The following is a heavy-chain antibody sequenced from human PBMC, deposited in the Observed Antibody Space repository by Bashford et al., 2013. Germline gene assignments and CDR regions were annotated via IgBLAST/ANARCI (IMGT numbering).Heavy chain of an antibody. J-gene: IGHJ6*02. CDR3: ARLGSGSYEDYGMDV. Sequence: WVRQMPGKGLEWMGIIYPGDSDSRYSPSFQGQVTVSADKSISTAYLQWSSLKASDTAMYYCARLGSGSYEDYGMDVWGQGTTVTVSS. CDR2: IYPGDSDS. V-gene: IGHV5-51*01. D-gene: IGHD3-10*01.